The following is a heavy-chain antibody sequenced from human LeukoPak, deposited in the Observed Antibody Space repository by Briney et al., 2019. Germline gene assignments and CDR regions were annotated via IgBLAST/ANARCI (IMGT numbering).Heavy chain of an antibody. CDR3: ASLVVPAVLDAFDI. D-gene: IGHD2-2*01. J-gene: IGHJ3*02. Sequence: GASVKVSCTASGYTFTSYGISWVRQAPGQGLEWMGWISAYNGNTNYAQKLQGRVTMTTDTSTSTAYMELRSLRSDDTAVYYCASLVVPAVLDAFDIWGQGTMVTVSS. CDR2: ISAYNGNT. V-gene: IGHV1-18*01. CDR1: GYTFTSYG.